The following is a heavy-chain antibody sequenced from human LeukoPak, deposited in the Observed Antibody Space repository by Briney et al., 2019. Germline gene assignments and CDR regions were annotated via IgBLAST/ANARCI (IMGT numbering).Heavy chain of an antibody. CDR3: ARGVTRYTWFDP. CDR1: GYKFSGNW. CDR2: IYPADSDN. J-gene: IGHJ5*02. Sequence: GESLKISCQAFGYKFSGNWIGWVRQMPGKGLEWLGIIYPADSDNYYSPSFQGQVTISVDNSINTAYLQWPSLRASDSGMYYCARGVTRYTWFDPWGQGTLVTVSS. D-gene: IGHD3-16*02. V-gene: IGHV5-51*01.